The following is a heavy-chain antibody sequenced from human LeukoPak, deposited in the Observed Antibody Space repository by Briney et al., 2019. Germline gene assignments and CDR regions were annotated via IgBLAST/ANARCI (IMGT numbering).Heavy chain of an antibody. Sequence: GGSLRLSCAACGFTFLDYAVHWVRQAPGKGLEWVSLISEDGGRTYYADSVKGRFTISRDNSKNSLYLQMNSLRTEDTALYYCAKTFCSSKTCYMYYGMDVWGQGTTVTVSS. CDR3: AKTFCSSKTCYMYYGMDV. V-gene: IGHV3-43*02. CDR2: ISEDGGRT. J-gene: IGHJ6*02. CDR1: GFTFLDYA. D-gene: IGHD2-2*01.